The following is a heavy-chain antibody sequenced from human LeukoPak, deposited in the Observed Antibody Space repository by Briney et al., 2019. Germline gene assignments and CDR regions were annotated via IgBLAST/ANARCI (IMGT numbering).Heavy chain of an antibody. Sequence: NPSETLSLTCTVSGGSISSSSYYWGWIRQPPGKGLEWIGSIYYSGSTYYNPSLKSRVTISVDTSKNQFSLKLSSVTAADTAVYYCARQGSQVGYWGQGTLVTVSS. V-gene: IGHV4-39*01. J-gene: IGHJ4*02. CDR2: IYYSGST. CDR1: GGSISSSSYY. D-gene: IGHD3-10*01. CDR3: ARQGSQVGY.